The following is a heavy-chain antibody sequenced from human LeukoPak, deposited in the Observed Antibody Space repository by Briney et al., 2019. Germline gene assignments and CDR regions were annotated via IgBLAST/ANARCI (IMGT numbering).Heavy chain of an antibody. J-gene: IGHJ4*02. CDR2: IYPGDSDT. CDR1: GYSFTSYW. CDR3: TRAGPRRDGYNSDY. D-gene: IGHD5-24*01. V-gene: IGHV5-51*01. Sequence: GESLKISCKGSGYSFTSYWIGWVRQMPGKGLEWMGIIYPGDSDTRYSPSFQGQVTISADKSISTAYLQMISLSAEDTAVYYCTRAGPRRDGYNSDYWGQGTLVTVSS.